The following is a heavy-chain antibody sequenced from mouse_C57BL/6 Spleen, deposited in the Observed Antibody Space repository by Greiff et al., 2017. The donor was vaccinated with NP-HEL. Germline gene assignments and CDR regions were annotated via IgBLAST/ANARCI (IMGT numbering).Heavy chain of an antibody. J-gene: IGHJ1*03. CDR3: ARKFYGSQWYFDV. D-gene: IGHD1-1*02. Sequence: EVKLVESGGGLVKPGGSLKLSCAASGFTFSDYGMHWVRQAPEKGLEWVAYISSGSSTIYYADTVKGRFTISRDNAKNTLFLQMTSLRSEDTAMYYCARKFYGSQWYFDVWGTGTTVTVSS. CDR2: ISSGSSTI. V-gene: IGHV5-17*01. CDR1: GFTFSDYG.